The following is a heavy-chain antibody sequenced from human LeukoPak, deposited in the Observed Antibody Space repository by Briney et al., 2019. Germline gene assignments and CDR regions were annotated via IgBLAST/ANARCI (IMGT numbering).Heavy chain of an antibody. J-gene: IGHJ4*02. CDR3: ATVIRHGGYFDY. V-gene: IGHV1-24*01. Sequence: ASVKVSCKVSGYTLTELSMHWVRQAPGKGLEWMGGFDPEDGETIYAQKFQGRVTMTEDTSTDTAYMELSSLRSEDTAVYYCATVIRHGGYFDYWGQGTLVTVSS. CDR2: FDPEDGET. D-gene: IGHD3-16*01. CDR1: GYTLTELS.